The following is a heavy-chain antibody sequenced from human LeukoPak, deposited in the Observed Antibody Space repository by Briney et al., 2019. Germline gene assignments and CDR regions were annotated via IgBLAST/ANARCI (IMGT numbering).Heavy chain of an antibody. D-gene: IGHD1-1*01. CDR1: GGSISSSNW. V-gene: IGHV4-4*02. CDR3: ARDRSGNWNHFDY. Sequence: SGTLSLTCAVSGGSISSSNWWSWVRQPPGKGLEWIGEIYHSGSTNYNPSLKSRVTISVDKSKNQFSLRLSSVTAADTAVYYCARDRSGNWNHFDYWGQGTLVTVSS. J-gene: IGHJ4*02. CDR2: IYHSGST.